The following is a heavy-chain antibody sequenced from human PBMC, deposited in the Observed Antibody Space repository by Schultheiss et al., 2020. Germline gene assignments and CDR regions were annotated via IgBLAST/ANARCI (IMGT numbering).Heavy chain of an antibody. D-gene: IGHD2-15*01. CDR3: ARAKTGFNWFDP. CDR2: IKSDGSST. Sequence: GGSLRLSCAASGFTFDDYAMHWVRQAPGKGLEWVSRIKSDGSSTSYADSVKGRFTISRDNAKNTLYLQMNSLRAEDTAVYYCARAKTGFNWFDPWGQGTLVTVSS. J-gene: IGHJ5*02. CDR1: GFTFDDYA. V-gene: IGHV3-74*01.